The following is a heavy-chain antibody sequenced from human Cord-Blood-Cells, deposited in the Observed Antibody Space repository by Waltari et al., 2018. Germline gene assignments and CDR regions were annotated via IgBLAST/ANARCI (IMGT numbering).Heavy chain of an antibody. V-gene: IGHV4-34*01. CDR3: ARVKQSAFDI. CDR2: INHSGST. J-gene: IGHJ3*02. Sequence: QVQLQQWGAGLLKPSETLSLTCAVYGGSFSGYYWSWIRQPPGKGLECIGEINHSGSTNYNPSLKSRVTISVDTSKNQFSLKLSSVTAADTAVYYCARVKQSAFDIWGQGTMVTVSS. CDR1: GGSFSGYY.